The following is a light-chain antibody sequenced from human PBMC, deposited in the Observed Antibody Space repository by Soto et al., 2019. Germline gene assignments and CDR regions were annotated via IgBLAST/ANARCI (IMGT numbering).Light chain of an antibody. J-gene: IGKJ1*01. V-gene: IGKV1-8*01. CDR1: QGISSY. CDR2: AAS. CDR3: QQYYSYPRT. Sequence: AIRMTQSPSSLSASTGDRVIITCRASQGISSYLAWYQQKPGKAPKLLIYAASTLQSGVPSRFSGSGSGTDFTLTISCLQSVDFATYYCQQYYSYPRTFGQGTKVEIK.